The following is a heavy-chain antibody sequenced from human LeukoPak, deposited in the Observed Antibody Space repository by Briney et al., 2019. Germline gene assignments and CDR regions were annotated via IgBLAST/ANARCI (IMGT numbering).Heavy chain of an antibody. D-gene: IGHD5-18*01. CDR2: ISSSGSTI. CDR3: ARENKVGYNYAGDC. V-gene: IGHV3-48*03. Sequence: GGSLRLSCAASGFTFSSYNMNWVRQAPEKGLEWISYISSSGSTIYYADSVKGRFTISRDNAKNSLYLQMNSLRAEDTAVYYCARENKVGYNYAGDCWGQGTLVTVSS. J-gene: IGHJ4*02. CDR1: GFTFSSYN.